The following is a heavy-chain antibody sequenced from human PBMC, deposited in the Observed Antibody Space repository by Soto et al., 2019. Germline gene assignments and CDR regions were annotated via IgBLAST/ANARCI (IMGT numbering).Heavy chain of an antibody. D-gene: IGHD2-2*01. CDR2: ISSSSSYI. CDR3: ARATPPDIVVVPAADYYYYMDV. Sequence: GGSLRLSCAASGFTFSSYSMNWVRQAPGKGLEWVSSISSSSSYIYYADSVKGRFTISRVNAKNSLYLQMNSLRAEDTAVYYCARATPPDIVVVPAADYYYYMDVWGKGTTVTVSS. V-gene: IGHV3-21*01. CDR1: GFTFSSYS. J-gene: IGHJ6*03.